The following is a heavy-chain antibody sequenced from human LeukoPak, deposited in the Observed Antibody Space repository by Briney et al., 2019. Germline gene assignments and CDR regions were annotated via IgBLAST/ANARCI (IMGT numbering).Heavy chain of an antibody. CDR3: ARAGSIYYDSSGYYFDY. Sequence: GASVKVSCKASGYTFTSYYMHWVRQAPGQGLEWMGIINPSGGSTSYAQKFQGRVTMTRDMSTSTVYMELSSLRSEDTAVYYCARAGSIYYDSSGYYFDYWGQGTLVTVSS. J-gene: IGHJ4*02. V-gene: IGHV1-46*01. CDR2: INPSGGST. D-gene: IGHD3-22*01. CDR1: GYTFTSYY.